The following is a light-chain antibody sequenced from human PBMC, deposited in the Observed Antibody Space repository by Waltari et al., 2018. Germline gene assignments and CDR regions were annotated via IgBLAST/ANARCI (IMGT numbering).Light chain of an antibody. V-gene: IGLV2-23*01. CDR3: CSYTLTNTWL. Sequence: QSALTQPASVSGSPGQPITISCTGTSSDVGSYSLVSWYRQHPGEAPRVIIFEDTKRPSGVFNRFAGSKSGNTASLTISGLQAEDEADYYGCSYTLTNTWLFGGGTKLTVL. CDR2: EDT. J-gene: IGLJ3*02. CDR1: SSDVGSYSL.